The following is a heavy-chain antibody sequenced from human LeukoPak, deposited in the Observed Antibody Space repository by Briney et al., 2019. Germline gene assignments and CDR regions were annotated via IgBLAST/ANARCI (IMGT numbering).Heavy chain of an antibody. D-gene: IGHD3-22*01. CDR2: INHSGST. CDR1: GGSFSGYY. Sequence: PSETLSLTCAVYGGSFSGYYWSWIRQPPGKGLEWIGEINHSGSTNYNPSLKSRVTISVDTSKNQFSLKLSSVTAADTAVYYCARARLDYYGSSVDYRGQGTLVTVSS. CDR3: ARARLDYYGSSVDY. V-gene: IGHV4-34*01. J-gene: IGHJ4*02.